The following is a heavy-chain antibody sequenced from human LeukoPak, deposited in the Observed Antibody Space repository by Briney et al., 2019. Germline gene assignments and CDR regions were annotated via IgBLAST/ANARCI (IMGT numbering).Heavy chain of an antibody. J-gene: IGHJ4*02. Sequence: SETLSLTCTVAGGSISSSTYYWGWIRQPPGKGLEWIGSIYNSGSTYYNPSLKSRVTIPVDTSKNQFSLKLSSVTAADTAVYYCARLVWYYYDSSGYYRDYWGQGTLVTVSS. CDR3: ARLVWYYYDSSGYYRDY. D-gene: IGHD3-22*01. CDR2: IYNSGST. V-gene: IGHV4-39*01. CDR1: GGSISSSTYY.